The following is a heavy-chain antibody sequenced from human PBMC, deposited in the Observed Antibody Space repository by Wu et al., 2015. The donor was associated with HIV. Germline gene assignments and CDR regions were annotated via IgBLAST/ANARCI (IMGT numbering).Heavy chain of an antibody. V-gene: IGHV1-8*03. CDR3: ARARNSYFDMDV. J-gene: IGHJ6*03. CDR2: MNPNSGSA. CDR1: GYTFTSYD. Sequence: QVQLVQSESEVKKPGASVKVSCKASGYTFTSYDINWVRQATGQGLEWMGWMNPNSGSAVSVQKFQGRVTFTRNTSTRTAYMELSDLRSEDTAVYYCARARNSYFDMDVWGKGTTVIVSS.